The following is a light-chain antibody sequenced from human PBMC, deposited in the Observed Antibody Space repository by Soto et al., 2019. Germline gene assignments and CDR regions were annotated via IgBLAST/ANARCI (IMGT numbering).Light chain of an antibody. CDR1: QSISSW. CDR2: KAS. CDR3: QHYNSYSQT. J-gene: IGKJ1*01. Sequence: DIQMTQSPSTLSASVGDRVTITCRASQSISSWLAWYQQKPGKAPNLLIYKASSLGSGVPSRFSGSGSGTEFTLTISSLQPDDFATYCCQHYNSYSQTFGQGTKVEIK. V-gene: IGKV1-5*03.